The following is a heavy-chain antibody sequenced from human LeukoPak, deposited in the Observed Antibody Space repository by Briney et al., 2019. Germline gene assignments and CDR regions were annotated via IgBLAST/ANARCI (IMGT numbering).Heavy chain of an antibody. CDR2: ISYDGSNK. CDR1: GSTFSSYA. J-gene: IGHJ6*02. Sequence: GGSLRLSCAASGSTFSSYAMHWVRQAPGKGLEWVAVISYDGSNKYYADSVKGRFTISRDNSKNTLYLQMNSLRAEDTAVYYCARDGPMVRGVIIGYYYGMDVWGQGTTVTVSS. V-gene: IGHV3-30-3*01. CDR3: ARDGPMVRGVIIGYYYGMDV. D-gene: IGHD3-10*01.